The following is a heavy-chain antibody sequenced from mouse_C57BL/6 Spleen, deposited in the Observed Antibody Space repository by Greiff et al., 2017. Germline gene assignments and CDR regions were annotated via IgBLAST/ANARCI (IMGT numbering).Heavy chain of an antibody. J-gene: IGHJ2*01. V-gene: IGHV1-80*01. CDR2: IYPGDGDT. CDR1: GYAFSSYW. CDR3: ASPMVTTYYFDY. D-gene: IGHD2-2*01. Sequence: VQLQQSGAELVKPGASVKISCKASGYAFSSYWMNWVKQRPGKGLEWIGQIYPGDGDTNYNGKFKGKATLTADKSSSTAYMQLSSLTSEDSAVYFCASPMVTTYYFDYWGQGTTLTVSS.